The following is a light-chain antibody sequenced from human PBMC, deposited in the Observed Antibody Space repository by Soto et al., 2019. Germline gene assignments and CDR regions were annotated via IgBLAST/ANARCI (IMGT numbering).Light chain of an antibody. J-gene: IGLJ7*01. CDR3: QSYDSSLSGWV. V-gene: IGLV1-40*01. CDR2: GNS. CDR1: SSNIGAGYD. Sequence: QSMLTQPPSVSGAPGQRVTISCTGSSSNIGAGYDVHWYQQLPGTAPKLLIYGNSNRPSGVPDRFSGSKSGTSASLAITGLRAEDEADYYCQSYDSSLSGWVFGGGTQLTVL.